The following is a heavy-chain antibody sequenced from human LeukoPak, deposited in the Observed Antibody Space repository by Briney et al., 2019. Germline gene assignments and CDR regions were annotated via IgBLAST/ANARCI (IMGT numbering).Heavy chain of an antibody. D-gene: IGHD6-19*01. J-gene: IGHJ4*02. CDR3: ARHGWYYFDY. V-gene: IGHV4-59*08. CDR2: VHYSGST. CDR1: TGSIGSYQ. Sequence: SETLSLTCSVFTGSIGSYQWSWIRQPPGKALEWIGYVHYSGSTNYNPSLKSRVSMSVDTSKNQFSLKLISVTAADTAVYYCARHGWYYFDYWGQGTLVTVSS.